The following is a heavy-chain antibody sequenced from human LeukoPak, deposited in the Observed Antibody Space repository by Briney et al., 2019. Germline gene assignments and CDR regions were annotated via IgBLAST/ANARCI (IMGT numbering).Heavy chain of an antibody. CDR3: ARTSYCGGDCHHHFDY. Sequence: GGSLRLSCAASGFTFSNYWMHWVRQAPGKGLVWVSHINSDGSRPTYADSVRGRFTISRDNAKNTLHLQMDSLRAEDTAVYYCARTSYCGGDCHHHFDYWGQGTLVTVSS. J-gene: IGHJ4*02. D-gene: IGHD2-21*02. CDR1: GFTFSNYW. V-gene: IGHV3-74*01. CDR2: INSDGSRP.